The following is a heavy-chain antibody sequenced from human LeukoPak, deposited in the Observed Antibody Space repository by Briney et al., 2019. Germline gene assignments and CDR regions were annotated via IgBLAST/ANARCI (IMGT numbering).Heavy chain of an antibody. CDR1: GGTFSSYA. V-gene: IGHV1-69*13. Sequence: SVTVSCTASGGTFSSYAISWVRQAPGQGLKWMGGIIPIFGTANYAQKFQGRVTITADESTSTAYMELSSLRSEDTAVYYCASSRIVVPAAMFWFDPWGQGTLVTVSS. J-gene: IGHJ5*02. CDR3: ASSRIVVPAAMFWFDP. CDR2: IIPIFGTA. D-gene: IGHD2-2*01.